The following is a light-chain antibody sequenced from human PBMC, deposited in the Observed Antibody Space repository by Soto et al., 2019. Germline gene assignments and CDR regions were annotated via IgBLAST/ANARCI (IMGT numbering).Light chain of an antibody. CDR3: QQRSNWAYT. CDR2: DAS. V-gene: IGKV3-11*01. CDR1: QSVSSY. J-gene: IGKJ2*01. Sequence: FVLTQSPATLSLSPGERATLSCRASQSVSSYLAWYQQKPGQAPRLLIYDASNRATGIPARFSGSGSGTDFTLTISSLEPEDFAVYYCQQRSNWAYTFGQGTKLEIK.